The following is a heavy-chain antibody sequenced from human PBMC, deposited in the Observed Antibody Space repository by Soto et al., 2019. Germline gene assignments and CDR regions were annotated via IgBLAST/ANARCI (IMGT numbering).Heavy chain of an antibody. J-gene: IGHJ6*02. V-gene: IGHV3-30-3*01. CDR1: GFTFSSYA. CDR2: ISYDGSNK. Sequence: QVQLVESGGGVVQPGRSLRLSCAASGFTFSSYAMHWVRQAPGKGLEWVAVISYDGSNKYYADSVKGRFTISRDNSKNTLYLQMNSLRAEDTAVYYCARDIITMVRGVIIARDFYYYYGMDVWGQGTTVTVSS. CDR3: ARDIITMVRGVIIARDFYYYYGMDV. D-gene: IGHD3-10*01.